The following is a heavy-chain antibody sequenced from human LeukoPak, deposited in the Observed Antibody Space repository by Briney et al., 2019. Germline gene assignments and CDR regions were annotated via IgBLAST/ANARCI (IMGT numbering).Heavy chain of an antibody. V-gene: IGHV1-69*05. CDR3: ARSDVWSERLHFDY. Sequence: VASVKVSCKASGDTFSSYAISWVRQAPGQGLEWMGGIIPIFGTANYAQKFQGRVTITTDESTSTAYMELSSLRSEDTAVYYCARSDVWSERLHFDYWGQGTLVTVSS. CDR1: GDTFSSYA. D-gene: IGHD3-3*01. J-gene: IGHJ4*02. CDR2: IIPIFGTA.